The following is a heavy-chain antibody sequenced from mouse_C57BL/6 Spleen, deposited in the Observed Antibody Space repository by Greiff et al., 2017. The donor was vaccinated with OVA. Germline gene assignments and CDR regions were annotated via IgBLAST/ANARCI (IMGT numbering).Heavy chain of an antibody. V-gene: IGHV1-50*01. D-gene: IGHD2-4*01. CDR3: ARYYDYDGDAMDY. CDR2: IDPSDSYT. Sequence: QVQLKQPGAELVKPGASVKLSCKASGYTFTSYWMQWVKQRPGQGLEWIGEIDPSDSYTNYNQKFKGKATLTVDTSSSTAYMQLSSLTSEDSAVYYCARYYDYDGDAMDYWGQGTSVTVSS. J-gene: IGHJ4*01. CDR1: GYTFTSYW.